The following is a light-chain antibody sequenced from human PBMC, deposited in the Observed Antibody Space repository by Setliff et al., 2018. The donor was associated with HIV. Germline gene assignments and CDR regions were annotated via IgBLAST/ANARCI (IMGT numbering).Light chain of an antibody. CDR1: SNDVGGHNY. CDR3: SSYTSGYTYV. Sequence: QSVLTQPPSVSGSPGQLITISCTGTSNDVGGHNYVSWYQQYPGKAPKLLIFGVSNRPAGVSFRFGGSKSGNTASLTISGLQAEDEADYYCSSYTSGYTYVFGTGTKVTVL. V-gene: IGLV2-14*03. CDR2: GVS. J-gene: IGLJ1*01.